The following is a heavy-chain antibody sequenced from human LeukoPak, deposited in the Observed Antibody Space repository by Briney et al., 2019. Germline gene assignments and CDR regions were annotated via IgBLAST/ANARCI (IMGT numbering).Heavy chain of an antibody. CDR1: GFTFSSYG. J-gene: IGHJ4*02. CDR3: ARDTDGGSAIDY. Sequence: GGSLRPSCAASGFTFSSYGMHWVRRAPGKGLEWVAVIWYDGSNKYYADSVKGRFTISRDNSKNTLYLQMNSLRAEDTAVYYCARDTDGGSAIDYWGQGTLVTVSS. V-gene: IGHV3-33*01. D-gene: IGHD1-26*01. CDR2: IWYDGSNK.